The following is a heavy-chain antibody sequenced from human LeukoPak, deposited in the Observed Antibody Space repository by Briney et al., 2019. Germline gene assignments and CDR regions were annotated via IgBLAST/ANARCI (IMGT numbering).Heavy chain of an antibody. J-gene: IGHJ4*02. Sequence: GGSLRLSCAASGFTFSSYWMSWVRQAPGKGLEWVANIKQDGSEKYYVDSVKGRFTISRDNAKNSLYLQMNSLRAEDTAVYYCARSYSSPGGYYFDYWGQGTLVTVSS. D-gene: IGHD6-13*01. CDR1: GFTFSSYW. CDR2: IKQDGSEK. V-gene: IGHV3-7*01. CDR3: ARSYSSPGGYYFDY.